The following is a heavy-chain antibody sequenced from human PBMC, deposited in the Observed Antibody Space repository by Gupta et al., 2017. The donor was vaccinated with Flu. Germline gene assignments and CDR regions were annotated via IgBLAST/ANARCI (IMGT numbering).Heavy chain of an antibody. D-gene: IGHD5-24*01. J-gene: IGHJ4*02. Sequence: QVTLKESGPVLVKPTETLTLTCTVSGFSLSNARMGVSWIRQPPGKALEWLAHIFSNDEKSYSTSLKSRLTISKETTKSQVVLTMTNIDPVDTATYYCALLSPDLATSLPAAFFYDYWGQGTLVTVS. CDR2: IFSNDEK. CDR3: ALLSPDLATSLPAAFFYDY. CDR1: GFSLSNARMG. V-gene: IGHV2-26*01.